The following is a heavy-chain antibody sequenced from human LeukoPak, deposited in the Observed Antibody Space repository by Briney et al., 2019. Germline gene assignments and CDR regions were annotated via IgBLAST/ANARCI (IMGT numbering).Heavy chain of an antibody. CDR2: IYTSGST. CDR3: AREGSVVPAAIEGRNDAFDI. V-gene: IGHV4-4*07. Sequence: SETLSLTCTVSGGSISSYYWSWIRQPAGKGLEWIGRIYTSGSTNYNPSLKSRVTMSVDTSKNQFSLKLSSVTAADTAVYYCAREGSVVPAAIEGRNDAFDIWGQGTVVTVSS. J-gene: IGHJ3*02. CDR1: GGSISSYY. D-gene: IGHD2-2*01.